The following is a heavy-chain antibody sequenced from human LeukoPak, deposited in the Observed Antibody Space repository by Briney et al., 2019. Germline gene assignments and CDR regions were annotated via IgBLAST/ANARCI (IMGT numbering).Heavy chain of an antibody. CDR3: ARGHIGYYYYYGMDV. Sequence: PGGSLRLSCAASGFTFSSYGMHWVRQAPGKGLEWVAVIWYDGSNKYYADSVKGRFTISRDNSKNTPYLQMNSLRAEDTAVYYCARGHIGYYYYYGMDVWGQGTTVTVSS. J-gene: IGHJ6*02. V-gene: IGHV3-33*01. CDR2: IWYDGSNK. CDR1: GFTFSSYG.